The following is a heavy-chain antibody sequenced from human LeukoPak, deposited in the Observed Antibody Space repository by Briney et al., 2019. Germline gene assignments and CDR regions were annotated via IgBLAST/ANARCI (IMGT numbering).Heavy chain of an antibody. CDR1: GVSSSNYA. J-gene: IGHJ4*02. Sequence: GGSLRLTCVVSGVSSSNYAMGWVRQAPGKGLEWVSSITSNGNDTFYAVSVKGRFTISRDNSRDTVFLQMNSLRADDTAVYYCALDWGFDYWGQGTLVTDSS. V-gene: IGHV3-23*01. CDR3: ALDWGFDY. CDR2: ITSNGNDT. D-gene: IGHD3-3*01.